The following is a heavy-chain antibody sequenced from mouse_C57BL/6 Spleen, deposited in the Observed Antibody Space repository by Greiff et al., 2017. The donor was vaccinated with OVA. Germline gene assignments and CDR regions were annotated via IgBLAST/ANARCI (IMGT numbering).Heavy chain of an antibody. Sequence: QVHVKQSGAELVRPGTSVKLSCKASGYTFTSYWMHWVKQRPGQGLEWIGVIDPSDSYTNYNQKFKGKATLTVDTSSSTAYMQLSSLTSEDSAVYYCARKGYYGSPFDYWGQGTTLTVSS. D-gene: IGHD1-1*01. CDR2: IDPSDSYT. CDR3: ARKGYYGSPFDY. CDR1: GYTFTSYW. V-gene: IGHV1-59*01. J-gene: IGHJ2*01.